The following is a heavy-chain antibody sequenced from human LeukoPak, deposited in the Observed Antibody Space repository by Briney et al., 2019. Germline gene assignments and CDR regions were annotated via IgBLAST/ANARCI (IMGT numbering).Heavy chain of an antibody. J-gene: IGHJ6*02. CDR2: INPNSGGT. D-gene: IGHD3-22*01. V-gene: IGHV1-2*02. CDR1: GYTFTGYY. Sequence: ASVKVSCKASGYTFTGYYMHWVRQAPGQGLEWMGWINPNSGGTNYAQKFQGRVTMTRDTSISTAYMELSRLRSDDTAVYYCARDGRVIYYYYGMDVWGQGATVTVSS. CDR3: ARDGRVIYYYYGMDV.